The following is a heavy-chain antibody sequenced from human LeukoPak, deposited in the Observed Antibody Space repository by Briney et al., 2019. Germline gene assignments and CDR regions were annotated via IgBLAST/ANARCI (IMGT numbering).Heavy chain of an antibody. V-gene: IGHV4-59*01. CDR2: IYYSGST. Sequence: SETLSLTCTVSGGSISSYYWSWIRQSPEKGLEWIGYIYYSGSTDYNPSLKSRVTISVETSKNQFSLKVTSMTAADTAVYYCARQSAGTFDYWGQGTLVTVSS. D-gene: IGHD6-13*01. J-gene: IGHJ4*02. CDR1: GGSISSYY. CDR3: ARQSAGTFDY.